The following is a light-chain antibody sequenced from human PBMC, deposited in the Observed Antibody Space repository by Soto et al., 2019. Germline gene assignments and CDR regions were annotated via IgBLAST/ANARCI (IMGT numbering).Light chain of an antibody. J-gene: IGKJ4*01. V-gene: IGKV4-1*01. Sequence: DIFMTQSPACLAVSLCKRATIHCRSSQSVLYSSNNKNYLAWYQQKPGQPPKLLIYWASARESGVPDRFSGSGSGTDFTLTISSLEAEDVAVYYCQQDNSTPLTFGGGTKVDIK. CDR1: QSVLYSSNNKNY. CDR3: QQDNSTPLT. CDR2: WAS.